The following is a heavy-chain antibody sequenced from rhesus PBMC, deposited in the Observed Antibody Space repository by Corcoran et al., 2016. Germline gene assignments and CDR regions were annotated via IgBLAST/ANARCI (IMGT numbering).Heavy chain of an antibody. Sequence: QVTLKESGPALVKPTQTLTLTCTFSGFSISTSGPGVGRIRHPPGKALEWLASIYWNDSKYYSTSLKSRLTISKDTSKNQVVLTMTNMDPVDTATYYCARALRGYSGYSSGTFGYWGQGVLVTVSS. V-gene: IGHV2-95*01. CDR1: GFSISTSGPG. CDR2: IYWNDSK. D-gene: IGHD5-30*01. J-gene: IGHJ4*01. CDR3: ARALRGYSGYSSGTFGY.